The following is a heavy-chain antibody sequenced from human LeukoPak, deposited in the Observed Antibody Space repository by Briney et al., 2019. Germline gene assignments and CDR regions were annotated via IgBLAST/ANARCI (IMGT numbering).Heavy chain of an antibody. J-gene: IGHJ6*03. CDR2: INPNSGGT. D-gene: IGHD4-17*01. V-gene: IGHV1-2*02. CDR1: GYTFTGYY. Sequence: ASVKVSCKASGYTFTGYYMHWVRQAPGQGLEWMGWINPNSGGTNYAQKFQGRVTMTRDTSISTAYMELSRLRSDDTAVYYCARELGGDYLVRYYMDVWGKGTTVTVSS. CDR3: ARELGGDYLVRYYMDV.